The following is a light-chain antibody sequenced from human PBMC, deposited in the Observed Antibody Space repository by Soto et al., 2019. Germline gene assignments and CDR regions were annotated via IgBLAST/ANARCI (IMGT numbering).Light chain of an antibody. J-gene: IGKJ1*01. CDR1: QSLGGN. CDR3: HQYNNLPPWT. Sequence: EIVMTQSPATLAVSPGDTATLSCRASQSLGGNLAWYQQKPGQAPRLLIFRASSRAKGVPARFSASGSGTEFTLSISGLQSEDFAVYYCHQYNNLPPWTFGPGTKVEIK. V-gene: IGKV3-15*01. CDR2: RAS.